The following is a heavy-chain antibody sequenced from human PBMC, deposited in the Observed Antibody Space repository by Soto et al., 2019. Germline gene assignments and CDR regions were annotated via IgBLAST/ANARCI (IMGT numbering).Heavy chain of an antibody. D-gene: IGHD7-27*01. CDR3: TRANWYSEY. V-gene: IGHV4-59*11. CDR1: GGSISNHY. J-gene: IGHJ4*02. CDR2: IYYNGNT. Sequence: QVQRQESGPGLVKPSETLSLTCSVPGGSISNHYWSWIRQPPGKGLEWIGYIYYNGNTNYNPSLKSRVTMSVDTSRNQISLKLTTVTAADTAVYYCTRANWYSEYWGQGTLVTVSS.